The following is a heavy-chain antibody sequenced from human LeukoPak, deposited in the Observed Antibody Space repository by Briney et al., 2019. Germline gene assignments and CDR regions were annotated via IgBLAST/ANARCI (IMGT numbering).Heavy chain of an antibody. J-gene: IGHJ4*02. CDR1: GFTFSNYE. CDR3: ARGADSSGYYSIFYFDY. V-gene: IGHV3-48*03. Sequence: GGSLRLSCAASGFTFSNYEMNWVRQAPGKGLEWVSYISSSGSTTYYADSVKGRFTISRDNAKNSLYLQMNSLRAEDTAVYYCARGADSSGYYSIFYFDYWGQGTLVTVSS. D-gene: IGHD3-22*01. CDR2: ISSSGSTT.